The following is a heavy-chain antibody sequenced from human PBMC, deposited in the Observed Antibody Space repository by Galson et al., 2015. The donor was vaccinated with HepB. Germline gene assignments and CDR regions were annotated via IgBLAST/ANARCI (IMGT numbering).Heavy chain of an antibody. CDR3: ARPRPAAYSSGWKDWFDP. CDR2: IYYSGST. V-gene: IGHV4-39*01. Sequence: ETLSLTCTVSGGSISSSSYYWGWIRQPPGKGLEWIGSIYYSGSTYYNPSLKSRVTISVDTSKNQFSLKLSSVTAADTAVYYCARPRPAAYSSGWKDWFDPWGQGTLVTVSS. CDR1: GGSISSSSYY. D-gene: IGHD6-19*01. J-gene: IGHJ5*02.